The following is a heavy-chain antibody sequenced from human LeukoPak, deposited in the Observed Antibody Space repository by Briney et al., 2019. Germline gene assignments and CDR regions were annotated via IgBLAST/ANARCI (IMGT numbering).Heavy chain of an antibody. CDR3: ARALATAGST. V-gene: IGHV1-2*06. J-gene: IGHJ4*02. Sequence: GASVKVSCKASGYTFTGYYMHWVRQAPGQGLELMGRINPNSGGTNYAQKFQGRVTMTRDTPISTAYMELSRLRSDDTAVYYCARALATAGSTWGQGTLVTVSS. CDR2: INPNSGGT. CDR1: GYTFTGYY. D-gene: IGHD6-13*01.